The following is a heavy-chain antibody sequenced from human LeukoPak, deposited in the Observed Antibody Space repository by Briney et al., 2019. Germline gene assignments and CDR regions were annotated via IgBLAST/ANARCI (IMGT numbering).Heavy chain of an antibody. CDR2: ISGSDGSS. V-gene: IGHV3-23*01. CDR1: GFAFSRYA. J-gene: IGHJ4*02. CDR3: AKQVSCDTTTCYSGMPPDY. Sequence: PGGSLRLSCASSGFAFSRYAMSWVRQTPERGLEWVSVISGSDGSSYYADSVKGLFTISRDDSRNTVYLQMKHLRPEDTAVYYCAKQVSCDTTTCYSGMPPDYWGQGTLVTVSS. D-gene: IGHD2/OR15-2a*01.